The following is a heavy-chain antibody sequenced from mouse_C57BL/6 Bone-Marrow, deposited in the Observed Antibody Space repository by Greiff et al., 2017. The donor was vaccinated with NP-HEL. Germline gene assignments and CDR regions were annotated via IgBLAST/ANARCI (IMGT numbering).Heavy chain of an antibody. CDR1: GFNIKDDY. J-gene: IGHJ2*01. CDR2: IDPENGDT. V-gene: IGHV14-4*01. D-gene: IGHD2-1*01. Sequence: DVQLQESGAELVRPGASVKLSCTASGFNIKDDYMHWVKQRPEQGLEWIGWIDPENGDTEYASKFQGKATITADTSSNTAYLQLSSLTSEDTAVYYCIPYGNYFDYWGQGTTLTVSS. CDR3: IPYGNYFDY.